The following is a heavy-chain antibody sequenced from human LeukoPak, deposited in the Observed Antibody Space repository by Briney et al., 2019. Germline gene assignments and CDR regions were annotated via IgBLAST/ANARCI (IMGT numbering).Heavy chain of an antibody. J-gene: IGHJ5*02. CDR3: ARGRITMVRGAPLWFDP. Sequence: PSETLSLTCTVSGGSISSSYYWGWIRQPPGKGLEWIGEINHSGSTNYNSSLKSRVTISVDTSKNQFSLKLSSVTAADTAVYYCARGRITMVRGAPLWFDPWGQGTLVTVSS. D-gene: IGHD3-10*01. CDR2: INHSGST. CDR1: GGSISSSYY. V-gene: IGHV4-34*01.